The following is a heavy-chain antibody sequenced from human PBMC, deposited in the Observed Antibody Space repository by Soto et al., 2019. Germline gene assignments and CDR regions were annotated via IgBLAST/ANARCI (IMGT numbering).Heavy chain of an antibody. CDR3: ARARIVGATKVGYYYYGMDV. Sequence: PSQTLSLTCAISGDSVPSNSAAWNWIRQSPSRGLEWLGRTYYRSKWYNDYAVSVKSRITINPDTSKNQFSLQLNSVTPEDTAVYYCARARIVGATKVGYYYYGMDVWGQGTTVTVSS. CDR1: GDSVPSNSAA. V-gene: IGHV6-1*01. J-gene: IGHJ6*02. D-gene: IGHD1-26*01. CDR2: TYYRSKWYN.